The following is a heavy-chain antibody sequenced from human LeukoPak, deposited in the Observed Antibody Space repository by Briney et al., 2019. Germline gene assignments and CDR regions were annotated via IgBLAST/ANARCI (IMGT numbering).Heavy chain of an antibody. CDR3: AKETRQQLVRRFDAFDI. Sequence: GGSLRLSCAASGFTFSSYGMHWVRQAPGKGLEWVAVISYDGSNKYYADSVKGRFTISRDNSKNTLYLQMNSLRAEDTAVYYCAKETRQQLVRRFDAFDIWGQGTMVTVSS. J-gene: IGHJ3*02. CDR2: ISYDGSNK. D-gene: IGHD6-13*01. CDR1: GFTFSSYG. V-gene: IGHV3-30*18.